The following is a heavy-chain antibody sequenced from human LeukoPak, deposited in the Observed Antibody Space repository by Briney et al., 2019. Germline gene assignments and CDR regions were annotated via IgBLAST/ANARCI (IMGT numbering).Heavy chain of an antibody. CDR2: VNNDGSST. Sequence: GGSLRLSCAASGFTFSTYWMNWVRQAPGKGLVWVSRVNNDGSSTSYADSAKGRFTISRDNTKNTLYLQMNSLRAEDTAVYYCARDLNDLLQNYRSTWYPADYWGQGTLVTVSS. CDR3: ARDLNDLLQNYRSTWYPADY. CDR1: GFTFSTYW. J-gene: IGHJ4*02. V-gene: IGHV3-74*01. D-gene: IGHD6-13*01.